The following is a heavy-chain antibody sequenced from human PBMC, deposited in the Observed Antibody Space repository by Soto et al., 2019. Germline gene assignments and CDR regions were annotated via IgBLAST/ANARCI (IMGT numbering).Heavy chain of an antibody. J-gene: IGHJ6*02. V-gene: IGHV1-2*02. CDR3: ARDGRSSWNHYYYYGMDV. D-gene: IGHD6-13*01. Sequence: ASVKVSCKXSGYTFTGYYMHWVRQAPGQGLEWMGWINPNSGGTNYAQKFQGRVTMTRDTSISTAYMELSRLRSDDTAVYYCARDGRSSWNHYYYYGMDVWGQGTTVTVSS. CDR1: GYTFTGYY. CDR2: INPNSGGT.